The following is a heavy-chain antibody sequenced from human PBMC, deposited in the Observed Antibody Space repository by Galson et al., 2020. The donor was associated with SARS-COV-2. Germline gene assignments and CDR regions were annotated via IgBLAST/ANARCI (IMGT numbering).Heavy chain of an antibody. Sequence: SETLSLTCAVYGGSFSGYSWSWIRQSPGKGLEWIGEISHSGSTNYNPSLKSRVTTSIDTSKNQFSVKLRSVTAADTALYYCARGVPGYWGQGTLVTVSS. J-gene: IGHJ4*02. CDR2: ISHSGST. V-gene: IGHV4-34*01. CDR1: GGSFSGYS. CDR3: ARGVPGY.